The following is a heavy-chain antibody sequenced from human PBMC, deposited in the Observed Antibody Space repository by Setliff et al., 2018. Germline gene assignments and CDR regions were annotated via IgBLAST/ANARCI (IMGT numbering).Heavy chain of an antibody. D-gene: IGHD6-19*01. CDR2: IYIGGSA. Sequence: SETLSLTCTVSGGSISSYYWSWIRQPAGKGLEWIGHIYIGGSANYNPSLKRRVTMSIDTSKNQFSLKLNSVTAADMAVYYCAIEQWLDPPGYYYMDVWAKGTTVTVSS. V-gene: IGHV4-4*07. CDR3: AIEQWLDPPGYYYMDV. CDR1: GGSISSYY. J-gene: IGHJ6*03.